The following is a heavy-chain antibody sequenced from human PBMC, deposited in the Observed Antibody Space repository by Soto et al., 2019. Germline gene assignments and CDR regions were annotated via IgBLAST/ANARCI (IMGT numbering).Heavy chain of an antibody. V-gene: IGHV3-7*03. Sequence: GGSLRLSCEASLFTFSRYWMTWVRLAPGKGLEWVANIRQDGSEKYYVDSVKGRFTISRDNAKNSLSLQMNNLSPDDTAVFYCAKALPHDYGDLYYFDYWGHGTLVTVSS. D-gene: IGHD4-17*01. CDR2: IRQDGSEK. CDR1: LFTFSRYW. J-gene: IGHJ4*01. CDR3: AKALPHDYGDLYYFDY.